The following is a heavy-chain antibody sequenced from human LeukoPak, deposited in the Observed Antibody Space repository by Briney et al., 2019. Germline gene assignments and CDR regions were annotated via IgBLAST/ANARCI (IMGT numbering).Heavy chain of an antibody. V-gene: IGHV1-2*02. CDR3: ARDRGGYCSSTSCRGQFDAFDI. Sequence: ASVKVSCKASGYTFTGYYMHWVRQAPGQGLEWVGWINPNSGGTNYAQKFQGRVTMTRDTSISTAYMELSRLRSDDTAVYYCARDRGGYCSSTSCRGQFDAFDIWGQGTMVTVPS. CDR2: INPNSGGT. CDR1: GYTFTGYY. D-gene: IGHD2-2*01. J-gene: IGHJ3*02.